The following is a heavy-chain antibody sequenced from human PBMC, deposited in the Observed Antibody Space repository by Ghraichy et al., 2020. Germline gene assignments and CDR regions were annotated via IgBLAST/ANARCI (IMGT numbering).Heavy chain of an antibody. J-gene: IGHJ3*02. Sequence: GESLNISCAASGFTFSSYSMNWVRQAPGKGLEWVSSISSSSSYIYYADSVKGRFTISRDNAKNSLYLQMNSLRAEDTAVYYCARDEGSRNYDILTGYPTGGAFDIWGQGTMVTVSS. CDR2: ISSSSSYI. D-gene: IGHD3-9*01. CDR1: GFTFSSYS. V-gene: IGHV3-21*01. CDR3: ARDEGSRNYDILTGYPTGGAFDI.